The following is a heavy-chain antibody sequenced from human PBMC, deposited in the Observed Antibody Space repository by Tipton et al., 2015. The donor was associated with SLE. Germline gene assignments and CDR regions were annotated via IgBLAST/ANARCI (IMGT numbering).Heavy chain of an antibody. CDR1: GFTFSSYW. D-gene: IGHD3-10*01. V-gene: IGHV3-7*01. CDR3: ARALRGSGNYFDY. CDR2: IKQDGSEK. Sequence: GSLRLSCAASGFTFSSYWMSWVRQAPGKGLEWVANIKQDGSEKYYVDSVKGRFTISRDNAKNSLYLQMNSLRAEDTAVYYCARALRGSGNYFDYWGQGTPVTVSS. J-gene: IGHJ4*02.